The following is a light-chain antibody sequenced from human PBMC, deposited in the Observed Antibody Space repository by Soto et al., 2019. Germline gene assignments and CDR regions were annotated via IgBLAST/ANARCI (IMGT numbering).Light chain of an antibody. CDR3: HQYSSSTKT. J-gene: IGKJ1*01. CDR2: GAS. V-gene: IGKV3-20*01. Sequence: VLTQAPDTLSVSPGERATLSCRASQSVSSNLAWYQQKPGQAPRLLIYGASTRATGIPARFSGSGSGTDFTLTISRLEPEDFAVYYCHQYSSSTKTFGQGTKVDIK. CDR1: QSVSSN.